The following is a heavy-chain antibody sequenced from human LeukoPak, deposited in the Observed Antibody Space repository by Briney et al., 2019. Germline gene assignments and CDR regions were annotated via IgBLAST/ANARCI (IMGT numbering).Heavy chain of an antibody. CDR3: ARSAIEMATIIY. J-gene: IGHJ4*02. CDR2: MNPNSGNT. V-gene: IGHV1-8*01. D-gene: IGHD5-24*01. CDR1: GYTFTSYD. Sequence: ASVKVSCKASGYTFTSYDINWVRQATGQGLEWMGWMNPNSGNTGYAQKFQGRVTMTRNTSISTAYMELSSLRSEDTAVYYCARSAIEMATIIYWGQGTLVTVSS.